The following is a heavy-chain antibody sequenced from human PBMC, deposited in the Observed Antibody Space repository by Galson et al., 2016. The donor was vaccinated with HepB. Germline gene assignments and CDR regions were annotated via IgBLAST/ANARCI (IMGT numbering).Heavy chain of an antibody. Sequence: SVKVSCKASGGTFSSYTISWVRQAPGQGLEWMGGIIPIFGSANYAQKFQGRITITADESTSTAYMELSSLRSEDPAVYYCASPVTKDYYSYYGMDVWGQGTTVTVSS. V-gene: IGHV1-69*13. J-gene: IGHJ6*02. D-gene: IGHD4-11*01. CDR3: ASPVTKDYYSYYGMDV. CDR1: GGTFSSYT. CDR2: IIPIFGSA.